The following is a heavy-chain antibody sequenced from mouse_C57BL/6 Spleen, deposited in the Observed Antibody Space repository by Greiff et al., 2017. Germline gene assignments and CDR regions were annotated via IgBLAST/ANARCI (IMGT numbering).Heavy chain of an antibody. CDR1: GYAFSSSW. V-gene: IGHV1-82*01. J-gene: IGHJ1*03. Sequence: QVQLQQSGPELVKPGASVKISCKASGYAFSSSWMNWVKQRPGKGLEWIGRIYPGDGDTNYNGKFKGKATLTADKSSSTAYMQLSSLTSEDSAVDFCAREDYGSSFWYFDVWGTGTTVTVSS. CDR3: AREDYGSSFWYFDV. D-gene: IGHD1-1*01. CDR2: IYPGDGDT.